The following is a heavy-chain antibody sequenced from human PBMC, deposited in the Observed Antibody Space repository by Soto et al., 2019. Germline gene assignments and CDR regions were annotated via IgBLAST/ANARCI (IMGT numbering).Heavy chain of an antibody. CDR3: ASAYYDFWSGYYLNWFDP. J-gene: IGHJ5*02. V-gene: IGHV4-38-2*01. D-gene: IGHD3-3*01. CDR1: GYSISSGYY. CDR2: IYHSGST. Sequence: SETLSLTCAVSGYSISSGYYWGWIRQPPGKGLEWIGSIYHSGSTYYNPSLKSRVTISVDTSKNQFSLKLSSVTAADTAVYYCASAYYDFWSGYYLNWFDPWAQGTLVTVSS.